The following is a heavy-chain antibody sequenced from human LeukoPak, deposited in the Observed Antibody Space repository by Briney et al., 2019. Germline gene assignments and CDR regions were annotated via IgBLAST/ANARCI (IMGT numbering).Heavy chain of an antibody. J-gene: IGHJ6*03. V-gene: IGHV4-59*01. Sequence: SETLSLTCTVSGGSISSYYWIWIRQPPGKGLEWIGYIYYTGTTSYNPSLKSRVTISVDTSKNQFSLKLSSVTAADTAVYYCARVEEGYGSGRRENYYYYYMDVWGKGTTVTISS. CDR3: ARVEEGYGSGRRENYYYYYMDV. D-gene: IGHD3-10*01. CDR2: IYYTGTT. CDR1: GGSISSYY.